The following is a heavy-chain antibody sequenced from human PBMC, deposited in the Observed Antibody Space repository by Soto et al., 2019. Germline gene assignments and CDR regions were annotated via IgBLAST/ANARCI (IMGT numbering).Heavy chain of an antibody. CDR1: GYSFTSYW. J-gene: IGHJ6*02. D-gene: IGHD5-18*01. CDR2: IYPGDSDT. CDR3: VRIGLSGCGYLWYYYYGMDI. V-gene: IGHV5-51*01. Sequence: GESLKISCKGSGYSFTSYWIGWVRQMPGKGLEWMGIIYPGDSDTRYSPSFQGQVTISADKSISTAYLQWSSLKASDTAMYYCVRIGLSGCGYLWYYYYGMDIWGQGTTVPVSS.